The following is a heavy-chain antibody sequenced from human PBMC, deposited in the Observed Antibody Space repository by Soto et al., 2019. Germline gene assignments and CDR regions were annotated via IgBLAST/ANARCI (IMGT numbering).Heavy chain of an antibody. CDR2: VSAYNGNT. CDR1: CYTFTIYG. V-gene: IGHV1-18*01. J-gene: IGHJ4*02. CDR3: ARASIAAPGTRCFDY. D-gene: IGHD6-13*01. Sequence: QVQLVQSGAEGKKPGSSVQVSCKASCYTFTIYGISCVRQAPRQGREWMGWVSAYNGNTNYARKLQGRVTMTTDTSTSTANMERRGLRPDDTAVDYGARASIAAPGTRCFDYWGQGSLVTVSS.